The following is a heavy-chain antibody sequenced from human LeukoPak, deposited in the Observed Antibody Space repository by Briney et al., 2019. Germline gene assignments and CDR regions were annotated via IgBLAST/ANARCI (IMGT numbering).Heavy chain of an antibody. CDR1: GFTFRDFS. CDR3: ARDRGSSWLDY. Sequence: PGGSLRLSCAASGFTFRDFSMHWVRQAPGKGLEWVSSISSSSSYIYYADSVKGRFTISRDNAKNSLYLQMNSLRAEDTAVYYCARDRGSSWLDYWGQGTLVTVSS. CDR2: ISSSSSYI. D-gene: IGHD6-13*01. V-gene: IGHV3-21*01. J-gene: IGHJ4*02.